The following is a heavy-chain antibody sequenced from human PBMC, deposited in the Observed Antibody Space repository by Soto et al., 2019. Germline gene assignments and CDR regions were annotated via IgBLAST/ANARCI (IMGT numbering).Heavy chain of an antibody. Sequence: SQTLSLTCAISGDSVSSDIVAWDWIRQSPSRGLEWLGRTYYRSRWYSDYAVSVKSRITINPDTPKNQFSLHLNSVTPDDTAVYYCARVEGSIHGWYYFDYWGQGTLVTVSS. CDR3: ARVEGSIHGWYYFDY. V-gene: IGHV6-1*01. D-gene: IGHD6-19*01. J-gene: IGHJ4*02. CDR1: GDSVSSDIVA. CDR2: TYYRSRWYS.